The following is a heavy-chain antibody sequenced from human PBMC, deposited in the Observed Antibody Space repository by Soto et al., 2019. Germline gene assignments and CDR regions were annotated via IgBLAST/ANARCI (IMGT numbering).Heavy chain of an antibody. D-gene: IGHD3-9*01. Sequence: QLQQWGAGLLKPSETLSLTCVVSGGSFSTYYYNWIRQSPGKGLEWIGEINHSGSNNYSPSLKSRVTVSLDTSKNQFSVKLTSVTAADTAVYYCARGVSKDWQVAFDLWGQGTMVTVSS. CDR1: GGSFSTYY. CDR2: INHSGSN. CDR3: ARGVSKDWQVAFDL. J-gene: IGHJ3*01. V-gene: IGHV4-34*01.